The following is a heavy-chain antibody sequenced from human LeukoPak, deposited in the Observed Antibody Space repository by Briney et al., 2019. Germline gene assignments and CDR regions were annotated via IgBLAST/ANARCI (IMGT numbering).Heavy chain of an antibody. D-gene: IGHD3-16*01. CDR1: GYTFTSYD. Sequence: ASVKVSCKASGYTFTSYDINWVRQATGQGLEWMGWMNPNSGNTGYAQKFQGRVTITRNTSISTAYMELSSLRSEDTAVYYCARQINAALGGTYYYYYYMDVWGKGTTVTVSS. CDR3: ARQINAALGGTYYYYYYMDV. CDR2: MNPNSGNT. J-gene: IGHJ6*03. V-gene: IGHV1-8*03.